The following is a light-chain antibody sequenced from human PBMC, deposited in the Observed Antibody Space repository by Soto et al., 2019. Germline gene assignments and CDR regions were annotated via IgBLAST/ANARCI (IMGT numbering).Light chain of an antibody. J-gene: IGKJ1*01. V-gene: IGKV3-15*01. CDR2: DAS. CDR3: QQYNNWWT. Sequence: EIVMTQSPATLSVSPWERATPSWRASQSVSSNLAWYQQKPGQAPRLLIYDASIRATGIPARFSGSGSGTEFTLTISSLQSEDFAVYYCQQYNNWWTFGQGTKVDI. CDR1: QSVSSN.